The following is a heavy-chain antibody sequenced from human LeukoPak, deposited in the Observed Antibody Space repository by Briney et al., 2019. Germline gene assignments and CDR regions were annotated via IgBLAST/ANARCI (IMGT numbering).Heavy chain of an antibody. CDR3: AKDHPDCRGASCLLFDC. J-gene: IGHJ4*02. D-gene: IGHD2-15*01. V-gene: IGHV3-23*01. Sequence: PGGSLRLSCAASGFTFISYAMSWVRQAPGKGLEWVSTITSGGGSTYYEDSVKGRFTISRDNSKNTLYLQMNSLRAEDTAVYYCAKDHPDCRGASCLLFDCWGQGTLVTVSS. CDR1: GFTFISYA. CDR2: ITSGGGST.